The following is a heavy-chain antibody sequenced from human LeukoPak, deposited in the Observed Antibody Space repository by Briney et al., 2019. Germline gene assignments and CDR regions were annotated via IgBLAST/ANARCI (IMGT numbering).Heavy chain of an antibody. J-gene: IGHJ4*02. CDR1: GYTFTSFG. V-gene: IGHV1-18*01. CDR2: ITTYNGNT. Sequence: ASVKVSCKASGYTFTSFGISWVRQAPGQGLEWMGWITTYNGNTNYAQKVQGRVAMTTDTSTSTAYMELRSLTSEDTAVYYCASGHRQAAATLDYWGQGTLVTVSS. D-gene: IGHD6-13*01. CDR3: ASGHRQAAATLDY.